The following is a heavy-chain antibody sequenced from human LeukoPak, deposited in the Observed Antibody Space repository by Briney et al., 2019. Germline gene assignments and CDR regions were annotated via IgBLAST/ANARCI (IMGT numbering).Heavy chain of an antibody. Sequence: KPSETLSLTCTVSGGSISSSSYYWGWIRQPPGKGLEWIGSIYYTGSTYYNPSLKSRVTISVDTSNNEFSLKLSSVTAADTAVYYCARARRLAAAGTAPNWFDPWGQGTLVSVSS. CDR3: ARARRLAAAGTAPNWFDP. V-gene: IGHV4-39*07. CDR1: GGSISSSSYY. CDR2: IYYTGST. D-gene: IGHD6-25*01. J-gene: IGHJ5*02.